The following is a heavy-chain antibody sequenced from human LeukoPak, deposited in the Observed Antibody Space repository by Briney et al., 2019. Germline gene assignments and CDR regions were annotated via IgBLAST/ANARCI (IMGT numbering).Heavy chain of an antibody. Sequence: WASVKVSCKASGYTFTSYGISWVRQAPGQGLEWMGWISSYNGNTNYAQKLQGRVTMSTDTSTGTAYMELRSLRSDDTAVYYCARDRLYSYGYYGMDVWGQGTTVTVSS. D-gene: IGHD5-18*01. CDR2: ISSYNGNT. CDR1: GYTFTSYG. V-gene: IGHV1-18*01. J-gene: IGHJ6*02. CDR3: ARDRLYSYGYYGMDV.